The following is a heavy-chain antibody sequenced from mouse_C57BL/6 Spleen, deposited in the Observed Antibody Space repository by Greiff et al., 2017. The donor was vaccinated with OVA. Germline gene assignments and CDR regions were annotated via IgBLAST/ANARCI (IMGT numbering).Heavy chain of an antibody. Sequence: DVMLVESGGGLVQPGGSLKLSCAASGFTFSDYYMYWVRQTPEKRLEWVAYISNGGGSTYYPDTVKGRFTISRDNAKNTLYLQMSRLKSEDTAMYYCARPYSNYEAMDYWGQGTSVTVSS. CDR1: GFTFSDYY. V-gene: IGHV5-12*01. CDR3: ARPYSNYEAMDY. CDR2: ISNGGGST. J-gene: IGHJ4*01. D-gene: IGHD2-5*01.